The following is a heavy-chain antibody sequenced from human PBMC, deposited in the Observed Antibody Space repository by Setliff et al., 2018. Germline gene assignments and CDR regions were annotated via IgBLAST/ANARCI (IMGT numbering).Heavy chain of an antibody. J-gene: IGHJ3*02. CDR3: ARKGISALSGAFDM. CDR1: GGSFSGYY. CDR2: INHSGST. V-gene: IGHV4-34*01. Sequence: SETLSLTCAVYGGSFSGYYWSWIRQPPGKGLEWIGEINHSGSTNYNPSLKSRVTMSVDTSKNQFSLKLSSVAAADTAVYYCARKGISALSGAFDMWGQGTMVTVSS. D-gene: IGHD1-26*01.